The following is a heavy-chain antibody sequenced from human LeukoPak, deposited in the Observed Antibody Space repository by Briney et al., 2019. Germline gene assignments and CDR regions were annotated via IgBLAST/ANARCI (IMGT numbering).Heavy chain of an antibody. CDR1: GGSVSSYY. V-gene: IGHV4-4*07. J-gene: IGHJ6*02. Sequence: SETLSLTCIVSGGSVSSYYWSWIRQPPGRGLEWIGRIYTSGRTNYNPSLKSRVTISVDTSKNQFSLKLSSVTAADTAVYYCARAEAHYGMDVWGQGTTVTVSS. CDR2: IYTSGRT. CDR3: ARAEAHYGMDV.